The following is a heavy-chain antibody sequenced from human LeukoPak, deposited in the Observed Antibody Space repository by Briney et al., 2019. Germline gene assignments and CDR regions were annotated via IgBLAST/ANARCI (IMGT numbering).Heavy chain of an antibody. D-gene: IGHD6-13*01. CDR2: VNHSGST. J-gene: IGHJ4*02. V-gene: IGHV4-34*01. CDR3: ASFPMEQQLPAFDY. CDR1: GFTFSSYW. Sequence: GSLRLSCAASGFTFSSYWMSWVRQPPGKGLEWIGEVNHSGSTNYNPSLKSRVTISVDTSKNQFSLKLSSVTAADTAVYYCASFPMEQQLPAFDYWGQGTLVTVSS.